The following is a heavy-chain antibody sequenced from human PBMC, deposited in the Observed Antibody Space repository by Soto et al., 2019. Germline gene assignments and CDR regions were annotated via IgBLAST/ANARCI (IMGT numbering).Heavy chain of an antibody. J-gene: IGHJ5*02. D-gene: IGHD2-15*01. CDR1: GLGLSGYT. V-gene: IGHV3-23*01. CDR3: AKDLNDGSEIRRGVP. CDR2: SSGSGGST. Sequence: GGSLTLSCGASGLGLSGYTLAAVRQAPGKGLEWVAASSGSGGSTYYADSVKGRFTISRDNSKNTLYLQMNSLRAEDTAVYYSAKDLNDGSEIRRGVPCDPVTLVTIFS.